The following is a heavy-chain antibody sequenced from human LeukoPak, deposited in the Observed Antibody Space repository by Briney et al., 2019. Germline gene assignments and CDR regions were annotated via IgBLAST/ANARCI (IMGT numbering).Heavy chain of an antibody. Sequence: GGSLRLSCATFGFTFSSYGMTWVRQAPGKGLEWVANIKQDGSEKYYVDSVKGRFTISRDNAKNSLYLQMNSLRAEDTAVYYCASYGSGSKTPFDYWGQGTLVTVSS. CDR2: IKQDGSEK. J-gene: IGHJ4*02. CDR1: GFTFSSYG. D-gene: IGHD3-10*01. V-gene: IGHV3-7*01. CDR3: ASYGSGSKTPFDY.